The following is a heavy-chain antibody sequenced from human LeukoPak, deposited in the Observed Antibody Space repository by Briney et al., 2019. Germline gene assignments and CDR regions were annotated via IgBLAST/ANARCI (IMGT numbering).Heavy chain of an antibody. D-gene: IGHD6-19*01. CDR3: AKRVAVSGTRYFQA. CDR1: GFTFSSYA. V-gene: IGHV3-23*01. CDR2: ITGSGDSR. J-gene: IGHJ1*01. Sequence: GKSLRLSCATSGFTFSSYAMSWVRQAPGKGLEWVSGITGSGDSRHNADSVTGRFTISRDNSKNTLYLQMNSLRAEDTAIYYCAKRVAVSGTRYFQAWGQGTLVTVSS.